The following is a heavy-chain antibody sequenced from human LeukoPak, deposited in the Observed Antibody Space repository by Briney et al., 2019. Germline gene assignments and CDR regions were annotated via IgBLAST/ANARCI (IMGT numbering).Heavy chain of an antibody. Sequence: SETLSLTCTVSGGSISSYYWSWIRQPPGKGLEWIGYIYYSWSTNYNPSLKSRVTISVDTSKNQFSLKLSSVTAADTAVYYCARDTGRITIFGVVIASGAFDIWGQGTMVTVSS. D-gene: IGHD3-3*01. V-gene: IGHV4-59*01. CDR1: GGSISSYY. J-gene: IGHJ3*02. CDR3: ARDTGRITIFGVVIASGAFDI. CDR2: IYYSWST.